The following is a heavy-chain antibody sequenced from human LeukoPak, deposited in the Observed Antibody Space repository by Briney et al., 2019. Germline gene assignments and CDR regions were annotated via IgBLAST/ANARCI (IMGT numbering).Heavy chain of an antibody. CDR1: GYTFTGYY. Sequence: EASLKVSCKASGYTFTGYYMHWVRQAPGQGLEWMGWINPNSGGTNYAQKFQGRVTITRDTSISTAYMELSRLRSDDTAVYYCARDREGYYDILTGYYGVGAFDIWGQGTMVTVSS. D-gene: IGHD3-9*01. CDR3: ARDREGYYDILTGYYGVGAFDI. J-gene: IGHJ3*02. CDR2: INPNSGGT. V-gene: IGHV1-2*02.